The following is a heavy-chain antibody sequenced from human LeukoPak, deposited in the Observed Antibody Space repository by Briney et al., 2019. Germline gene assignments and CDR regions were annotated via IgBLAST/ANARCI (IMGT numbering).Heavy chain of an antibody. CDR1: GYSISSGYY. J-gene: IGHJ6*03. D-gene: IGHD6-13*01. CDR3: ARVLGAAAGGPTPGYYYYMDV. Sequence: PSETLSLTCTVSGYSISSGYYWGWIRQPPGKGLEWIGSIYHSGSTYYNPSLKSRVTISVDTSKNQFSLKLSSVTAADTAVYYCARVLGAAAGGPTPGYYYYMDVWGKGTTVTVSS. V-gene: IGHV4-38-2*02. CDR2: IYHSGST.